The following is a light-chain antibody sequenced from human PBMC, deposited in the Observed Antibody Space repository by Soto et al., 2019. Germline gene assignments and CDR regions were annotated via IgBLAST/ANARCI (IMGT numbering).Light chain of an antibody. V-gene: IGLV1-44*01. CDR2: SNN. CDR3: AAWDVSLVV. CDR1: SSSIGTNT. J-gene: IGLJ2*01. Sequence: QSVLTQPPSASGTPGQRVTISCSGSSSSIGTNTVTWYQQLPGTAPKLLIYSNNQPPSGVPDRCSGSKSGTSASLAISGLQSEDEADYYCAAWDVSLVVFGGGTKLTVL.